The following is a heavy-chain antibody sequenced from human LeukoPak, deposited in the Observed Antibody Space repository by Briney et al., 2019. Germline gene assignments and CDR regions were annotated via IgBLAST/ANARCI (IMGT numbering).Heavy chain of an antibody. CDR1: GFTFSNYW. D-gene: IGHD2-15*01. J-gene: IGHJ4*02. V-gene: IGHV3-74*01. CDR3: ARDRGGRSGLDD. Sequence: GGSLRLSCAASGFTFSNYWMHWVRQAPGKGPVWVSRIKSDGSSTRFADSVQGRFTISRDNGKNTLYLQMNSLRAEDTAVYYCARDRGGRSGLDDWGQGTLVIVSS. CDR2: IKSDGSST.